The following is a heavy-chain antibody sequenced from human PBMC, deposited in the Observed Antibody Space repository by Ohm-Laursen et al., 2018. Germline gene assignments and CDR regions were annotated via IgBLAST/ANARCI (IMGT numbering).Heavy chain of an antibody. D-gene: IGHD2-15*01. CDR3: ARRGTYCSAGTCYGNWFDP. CDR1: GYTFTSFG. CDR2: ISARNGDT. Sequence: ASVKVSCKTSGYTFTSFGITWVRQAPGQGLEWMGGISARNGDTDYAPKFQGRLIMTTDTSTTTAYMELGSLRSDDTAVYYCARRGTYCSAGTCYGNWFDPWGQGTLVTVSS. V-gene: IGHV1-18*01. J-gene: IGHJ5*02.